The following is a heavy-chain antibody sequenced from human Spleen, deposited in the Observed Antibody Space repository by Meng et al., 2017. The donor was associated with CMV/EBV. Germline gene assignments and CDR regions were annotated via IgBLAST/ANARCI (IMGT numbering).Heavy chain of an antibody. J-gene: IGHJ4*02. CDR3: ARVSLRVDFWSGYEIDY. V-gene: IGHV3-30*02. CDR2: IRYNGNNK. Sequence: GESLKISCAASGFTFSNYGMHWVRQAPGKGLEWVAFIRYNGNNKYYADLVKGRFTISRDNSKSTLYLQMNSLRAEDTAVYYCARVSLRVDFWSGYEIDYWGQGTLVTVSS. D-gene: IGHD3-3*01. CDR1: GFTFSNYG.